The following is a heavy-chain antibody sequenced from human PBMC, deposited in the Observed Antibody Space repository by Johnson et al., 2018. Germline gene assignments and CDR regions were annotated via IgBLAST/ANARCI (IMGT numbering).Heavy chain of an antibody. Sequence: VQLQESGGGFVQPGRSLRPSCAASGFPFDDSAMHSVRPAPGKGAEWVSGISWDSGVIGDADSVKGRFIISRDNAKNPRYLQMNSLRAEDTALYYFAKDFVGARPWYYYYGDVWGNGTRVTVSS. CDR2: ISWDSGVI. J-gene: IGHJ6*03. V-gene: IGHV3-9*01. D-gene: IGHD1-26*01. CDR3: AKDFVGARPWYYYYGDV. CDR1: GFPFDDSA.